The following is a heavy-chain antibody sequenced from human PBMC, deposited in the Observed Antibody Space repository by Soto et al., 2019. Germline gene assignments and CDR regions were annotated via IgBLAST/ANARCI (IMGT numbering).Heavy chain of an antibody. CDR1: GFPFSSYA. Sequence: GGSLRLSGAASGFPFSSYAIGWVRQGPGKGLEWVAVVSIGGITHYADSVRGRFTISRDNSKNTLSLQMNSLTAEDTAVYFCATRRGAGGHFDYFGQRALFTF. D-gene: IGHD2-15*01. V-gene: IGHV3-23*01. CDR2: VSIGGIT. CDR3: ATRRGAGGHFDY. J-gene: IGHJ4*02.